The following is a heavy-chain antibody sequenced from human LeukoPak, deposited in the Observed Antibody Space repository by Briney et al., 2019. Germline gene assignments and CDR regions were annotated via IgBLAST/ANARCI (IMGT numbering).Heavy chain of an antibody. V-gene: IGHV3-30-3*01. CDR3: AGSDQAFDI. D-gene: IGHD2-2*01. CDR2: ISNDGTTE. Sequence: TGGSLRLSCAASGFTLSSYAIQWVRQAPGKGLEWVAMISNDGTTESYTDSVKGRFTISRDNFNNALYLQMDGLRPEDTAVYYCAGSDQAFDIWGQGTMVTVSS. J-gene: IGHJ3*02. CDR1: GFTLSSYA.